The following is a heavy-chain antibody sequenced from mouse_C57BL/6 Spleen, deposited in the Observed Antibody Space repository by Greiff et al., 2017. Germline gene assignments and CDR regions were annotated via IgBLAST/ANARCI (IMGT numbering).Heavy chain of an antibody. J-gene: IGHJ4*01. CDR2: ILPGSGST. V-gene: IGHV1-9*01. CDR3: ARAPIYYDYDGDAMDY. CDR1: GYTFTGYW. D-gene: IGHD2-4*01. Sequence: VQVVESGAELMKPGASVKLSCKATGYTFTGYWIEWVKQRPGHGLEWIGEILPGSGSTNYNEKFKGKATFTADTSSNTAYMQLSSLTTEDSAIYYCARAPIYYDYDGDAMDYWGQGTSVTVSS.